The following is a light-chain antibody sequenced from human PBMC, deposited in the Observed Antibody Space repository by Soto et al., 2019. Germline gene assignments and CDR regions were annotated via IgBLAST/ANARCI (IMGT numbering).Light chain of an antibody. CDR2: ETS. CDR1: QSVGDN. V-gene: IGKV3-15*01. Sequence: ETVMTQSPATLSVSPGERATLSCRASQSVGDNLAWYQQKPGQAPRLLIYETSTRATGIPVRFSGSGSGPDFTLTISSLQSEDFAVYYCQQYTDWPPTFGQGTNVEVK. CDR3: QQYTDWPPT. J-gene: IGKJ1*01.